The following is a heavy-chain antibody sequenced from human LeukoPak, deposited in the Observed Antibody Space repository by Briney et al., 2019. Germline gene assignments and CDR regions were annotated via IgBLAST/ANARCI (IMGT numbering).Heavy chain of an antibody. CDR1: GGSFSGYY. D-gene: IGHD6-13*01. V-gene: IGHV4-34*01. J-gene: IGHJ6*02. Sequence: PSETLSLTCAVYGGSFSGYYWSWIRQPPGKGLEWIGEMNHSGSTNYNPSLKSRVSISVHTAKNQFSLKVNSVTAADTAVYYCARGGFAAAGASFYYGMDVWGQGTTVTVPS. CDR3: ARGGFAAAGASFYYGMDV. CDR2: MNHSGST.